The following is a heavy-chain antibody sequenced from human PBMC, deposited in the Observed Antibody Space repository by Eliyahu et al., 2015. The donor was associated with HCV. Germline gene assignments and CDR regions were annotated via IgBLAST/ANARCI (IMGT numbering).Heavy chain of an antibody. CDR2: INHSGST. J-gene: IGHJ4*02. CDR1: GGSFSGYY. Sequence: QVQLQQWGAGLLKPSETLSLTCAXYGGSFSGYYWSWIRQPPGKGLEWIGEINHSGSTNYNPSLKSRVTISVDTSKNQFSLKLSSVTAADTAVYYCARGPGGGELSPFDYWGQGTLVTVSS. CDR3: ARGPGGGELSPFDY. V-gene: IGHV4-34*01. D-gene: IGHD3-10*01.